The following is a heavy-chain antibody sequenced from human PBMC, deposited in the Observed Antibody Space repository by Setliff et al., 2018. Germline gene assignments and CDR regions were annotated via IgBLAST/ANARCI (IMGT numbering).Heavy chain of an antibody. CDR2: ISPYSDYI. CDR3: ARSPANGGHDAFDI. CDR1: TFTLGTYS. J-gene: IGHJ3*02. V-gene: IGHV3-21*01. D-gene: IGHD6-25*01. Sequence: GGSLRLSCAASTFTLGTYSMHWVRQAPGKGLAWVSSISPYSDYIYYADSVKGRFTISRDNARDSLYLHMNSLGAEDTAVYYCARSPANGGHDAFDIWGQGTMVTVSS.